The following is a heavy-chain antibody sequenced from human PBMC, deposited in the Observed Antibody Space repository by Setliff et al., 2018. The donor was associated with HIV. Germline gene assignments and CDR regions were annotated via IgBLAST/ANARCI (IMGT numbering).Heavy chain of an antibody. V-gene: IGHV4-31*01. J-gene: IGHJ3*02. D-gene: IGHD3-22*01. CDR1: GGSISSGGSY. CDR3: ARDSDDSGFWDAFNI. Sequence: SETLSLTCTVSGGSISSGGSYWSWIRQHPGKGLEWIGYIYYSGSTYYNPSLKSLLIISVDTSKNKFSLRLTSMTAADTAVYYCARDSDDSGFWDAFNIWGQGTMVTVSS. CDR2: IYYSGST.